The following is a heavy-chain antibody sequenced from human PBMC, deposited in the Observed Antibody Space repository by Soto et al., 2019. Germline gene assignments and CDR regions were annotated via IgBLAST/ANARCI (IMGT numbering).Heavy chain of an antibody. Sequence: PGQSRALTWAVWGDRVFINSAAGYCIGESPSGGLRWLGSTYYRSKWYNDYAVSVKSRITINPDTSKNQFSLQLNSVTPEDTAVYYCARSGSGSSHSKPNNWFDPWGQGTLVTVSS. J-gene: IGHJ5*02. CDR2: TYYRSKWYN. V-gene: IGHV6-1*01. D-gene: IGHD3-10*01. CDR1: GDRVFINSAA. CDR3: ARSGSGSSHSKPNNWFDP.